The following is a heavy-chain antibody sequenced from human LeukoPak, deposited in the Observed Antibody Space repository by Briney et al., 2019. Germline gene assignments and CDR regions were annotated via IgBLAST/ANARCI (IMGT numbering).Heavy chain of an antibody. CDR3: AKARGSPYFYYYYGMDV. CDR2: ISGSGDSA. Sequence: GGSLRLSCAASGFTFSSYAMTWVRQAPGKGLEWVSGISGSGDSAYYADSVKGRFTISRDNSKSTQYLQMNSLRAEDTAVYYCAKARGSPYFYYYYGMDVWGQGTTVTVSS. V-gene: IGHV3-23*01. D-gene: IGHD2/OR15-2a*01. CDR1: GFTFSSYA. J-gene: IGHJ6*02.